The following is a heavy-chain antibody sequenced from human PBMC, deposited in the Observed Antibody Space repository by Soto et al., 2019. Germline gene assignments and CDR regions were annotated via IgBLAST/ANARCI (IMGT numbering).Heavy chain of an antibody. J-gene: IGHJ6*02. Sequence: GSLRLSCAASGFTFSSYWMNWVRQVPGKGLEWVANIKEDGSEKYFLDSVKGRFTISRDNAENSLYLRMNSLRAEDSAVYYCARDLGRTAAGYYYYYAMDVWGQGTTVTVSS. D-gene: IGHD2-2*01. V-gene: IGHV3-7*01. CDR1: GFTFSSYW. CDR3: ARDLGRTAAGYYYYYAMDV. CDR2: IKEDGSEK.